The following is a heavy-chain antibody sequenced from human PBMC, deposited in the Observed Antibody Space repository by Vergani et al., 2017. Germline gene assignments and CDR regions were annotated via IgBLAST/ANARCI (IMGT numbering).Heavy chain of an antibody. V-gene: IGHV3-48*01. CDR2: VSTGTKSQ. CDR3: AREYSSTSGRAFDF. D-gene: IGHD2-2*01. CDR1: GFDFSSYI. J-gene: IGHJ3*01. Sequence: QLVESGGGWVQPGGSLRLSCVVSGFDFSSYIMNWVRQAPGKGLEWVSFVSTGTKSQSYAESVKGRFTISRDSAKNSLYLQTDSLRAEDTAVYYCAREYSSTSGRAFDFWGQVTKVTVSS.